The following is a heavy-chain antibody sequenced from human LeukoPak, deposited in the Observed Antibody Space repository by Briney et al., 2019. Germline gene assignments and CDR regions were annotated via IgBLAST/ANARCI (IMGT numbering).Heavy chain of an antibody. Sequence: GASVKVSCKASGGTFSSYAISWVRQAPGQGLERMGGIIPIFGTANYAQKFQGRVTITTDESTSTAYMELSSLRSEDTAVYYCATGYCSGGSCYSPYYYYYMDVWGKGTTVTVSS. J-gene: IGHJ6*03. CDR2: IIPIFGTA. V-gene: IGHV1-69*05. CDR1: GGTFSSYA. D-gene: IGHD2-15*01. CDR3: ATGYCSGGSCYSPYYYYYMDV.